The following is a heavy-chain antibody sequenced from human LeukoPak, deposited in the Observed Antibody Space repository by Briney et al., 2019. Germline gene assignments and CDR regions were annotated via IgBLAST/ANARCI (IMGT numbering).Heavy chain of an antibody. CDR2: ISYDGSNK. Sequence: GRSLRLSCAASGFTFSSYAMHWVRQAPGKGLEWVAVISYDGSNKYYADSVKGRFTISRDNSKNTLYLQMNSLRAEDTAVYYCARGYSYGYANVDYWGQGTLVTVSS. V-gene: IGHV3-30*04. CDR1: GFTFSSYA. J-gene: IGHJ4*02. D-gene: IGHD5-18*01. CDR3: ARGYSYGYANVDY.